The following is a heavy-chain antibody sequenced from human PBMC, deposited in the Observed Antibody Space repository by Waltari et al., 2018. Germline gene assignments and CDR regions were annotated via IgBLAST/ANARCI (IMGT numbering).Heavy chain of an antibody. J-gene: IGHJ4*02. CDR3: AKMVDGSSSMYDY. Sequence: EVQLLESGGGLIEPGGSLRLSCVGSGFTFRTYGMAWVRQAPGKGVEYVSHMRGSDDDLREYADAGKGRFTVSRDNSKSTVYLEMKSLRVEDTAVYYCAKMVDGSSSMYDYWGQGTLVTVSS. V-gene: IGHV3-23*01. CDR1: GFTFRTYG. D-gene: IGHD2-2*01. CDR2: MRGSDDDLR.